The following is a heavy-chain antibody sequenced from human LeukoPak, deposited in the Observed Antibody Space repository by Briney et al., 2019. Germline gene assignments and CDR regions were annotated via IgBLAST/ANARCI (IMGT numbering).Heavy chain of an antibody. Sequence: SETLSFTCAVSGGSISSGGYSWSWIRQPPGKGLEWIGYIYHSGSTYYNPSLKSRVTISVDRSKNQFSLKLSSVTAADTAVYYCARIAVAGTIDYWGQGTLVTVSS. CDR2: IYHSGST. V-gene: IGHV4-30-2*01. J-gene: IGHJ4*02. CDR3: ARIAVAGTIDY. D-gene: IGHD6-19*01. CDR1: GGSISSGGYS.